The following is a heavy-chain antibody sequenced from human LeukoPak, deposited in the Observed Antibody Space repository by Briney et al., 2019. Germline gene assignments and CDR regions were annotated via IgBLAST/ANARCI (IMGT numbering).Heavy chain of an antibody. J-gene: IGHJ4*02. D-gene: IGHD3-16*01. Sequence: GSLRLSCAASGFTFSSYWMHWVRQAPGRGLVWVSRINNDGRSISYADSVEGRFTISRDNSKNTVYLQMTTLRVEDTAVYYCARDEDGRSSNYVFDYWGQGTLVTVSS. CDR1: GFTFSSYW. CDR3: ARDEDGRSSNYVFDY. CDR2: INNDGRSI. V-gene: IGHV3-74*01.